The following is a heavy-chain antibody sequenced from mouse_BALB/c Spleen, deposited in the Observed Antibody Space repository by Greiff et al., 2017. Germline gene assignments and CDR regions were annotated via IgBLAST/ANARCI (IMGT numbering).Heavy chain of an antibody. J-gene: IGHJ1*01. D-gene: IGHD1-1*01. Sequence: LVKTGASVKISCKASGYSFTGYYMHWVKQSHGKSLEWIGYISCYNGATSYNQKFKGKATFTVDTSSSTAYMQFNSLTSEDSAVYYCARGGFYGSSSYWYFDVWGAGTTVTVSS. CDR3: ARGGFYGSSSYWYFDV. CDR1: GYSFTGYY. CDR2: ISCYNGAT. V-gene: IGHV1S34*01.